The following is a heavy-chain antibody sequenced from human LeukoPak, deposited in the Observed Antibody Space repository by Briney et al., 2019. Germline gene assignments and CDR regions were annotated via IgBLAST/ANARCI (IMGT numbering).Heavy chain of an antibody. D-gene: IGHD5-12*01. J-gene: IGHJ4*02. CDR2: IIPILGIA. V-gene: IGHV1-69*04. CDR1: GGTFSSYV. CDR3: ARDHGLYSGYDSGDFDY. Sequence: GASVKLSCKASGGTFSSYVISWVRQAPGQGLEWMGRIIPILGIANYAQKFQGRVTITADKSTSTAYMELSSLRSEDTAVYYCARDHGLYSGYDSGDFDYWGQGTLVTVSS.